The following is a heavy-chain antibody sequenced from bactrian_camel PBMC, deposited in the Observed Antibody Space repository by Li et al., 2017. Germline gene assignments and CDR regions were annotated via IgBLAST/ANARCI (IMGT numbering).Heavy chain of an antibody. J-gene: IGHJ4*01. CDR1: GYTYGFYC. V-gene: IGHV3S40*01. D-gene: IGHD6*01. CDR2: INRGGDST. CDR3: AVGLIADREDSNY. Sequence: DVQLVESGGGSVQSGGSLRLSCAASGYTYGFYCMTWIRQAPGKGLEWVSSINRGGDSTFTADSVKGRFTITRDNAKNTVYLQLSSLKTEDTAMYYCAVGLIADREDSNYWGQGTQVTVS.